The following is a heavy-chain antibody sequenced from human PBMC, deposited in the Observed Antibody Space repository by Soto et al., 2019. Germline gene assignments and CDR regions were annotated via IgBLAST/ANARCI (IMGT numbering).Heavy chain of an antibody. D-gene: IGHD3-22*01. CDR1: GYSIASGYY. Sequence: PSETLSLTCAVSGYSIASGYYWAWIRQSPGKGLECIGSIYHAGSVYYNPSLNSRVAVSLDTSKIHFSLKLTSVTAADTAVYYWARVDNIVEVKWFDPWGKGTLVTVSS. CDR2: IYHAGSV. J-gene: IGHJ5*02. CDR3: ARVDNIVEVKWFDP. V-gene: IGHV4-38-2*01.